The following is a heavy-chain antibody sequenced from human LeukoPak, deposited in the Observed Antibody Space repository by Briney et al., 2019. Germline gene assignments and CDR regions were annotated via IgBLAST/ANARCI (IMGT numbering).Heavy chain of an antibody. Sequence: PSETLSLTCTVSGGSISSNNYYWAWIRQPPGKGLEWIGNIHYSGTTYYNPSLKSRVTISVDTSKNQFSLRLSSVTAADTAVYYCARPSLSSGYWITWGRGTLVTVSS. J-gene: IGHJ5*02. CDR3: ARPSLSSGYWIT. CDR1: GGSISSNNYY. CDR2: IHYSGTT. D-gene: IGHD3-22*01. V-gene: IGHV4-39*01.